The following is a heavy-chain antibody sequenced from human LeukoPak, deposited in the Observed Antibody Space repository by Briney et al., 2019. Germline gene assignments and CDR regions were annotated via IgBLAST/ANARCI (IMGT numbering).Heavy chain of an antibody. D-gene: IGHD3-10*01. V-gene: IGHV3-23*01. CDR3: AKGYYGSGSYGWFDY. CDR2: ISGSTGRT. Sequence: GGSLRLSCAASGFTFSTYAMSWVRQAPGKGLEWVSAISGSTGRTYYADSVKGRFTISRDNSKNTLFLHMNSLRAEDTAVYSCAKGYYGSGSYGWFDYWGQGTLVTVSS. J-gene: IGHJ4*02. CDR1: GFTFSTYA.